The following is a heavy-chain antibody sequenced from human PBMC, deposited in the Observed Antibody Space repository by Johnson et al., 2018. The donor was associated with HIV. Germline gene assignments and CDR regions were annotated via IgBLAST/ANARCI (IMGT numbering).Heavy chain of an antibody. J-gene: IGHJ3*01. CDR2: IYSGGNT. CDR1: GFTVSSNY. Sequence: VQLVESGGGLVQPGGSLRLSCAASGFTVSSNYMNWVRQAPGKGLERVSVIYSGGNTYYADSVKGRFTISRDNSKNTLYLQMNSLRVEDTAVYCCARGVAGYSHGTWGQVTMFTVSS. D-gene: IGHD5-18*01. CDR3: ARGVAGYSHGT. V-gene: IGHV3-66*01.